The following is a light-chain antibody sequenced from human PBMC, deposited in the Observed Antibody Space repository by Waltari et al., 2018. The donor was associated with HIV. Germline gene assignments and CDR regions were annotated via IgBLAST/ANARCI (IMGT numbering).Light chain of an antibody. Sequence: QSALTQPPSVSGAPGQRVTISCTGTSSNIGTGSDVHWYQPLPRTAPKLLIYANPNRPPGVPDRFSGAKSGASASLAITGLQAEDEADYYCQSYDSRLSGSVFGGGTKLTVL. V-gene: IGLV1-40*01. J-gene: IGLJ3*02. CDR3: QSYDSRLSGSV. CDR1: SSNIGTGSD. CDR2: ANP.